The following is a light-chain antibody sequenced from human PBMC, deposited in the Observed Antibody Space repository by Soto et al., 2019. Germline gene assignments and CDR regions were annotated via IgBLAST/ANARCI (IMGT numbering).Light chain of an antibody. CDR2: DTF. V-gene: IGKV3-15*01. J-gene: IGKJ1*01. CDR1: QSVTSN. CDR3: RQYNDWPPWT. Sequence: EIVLTQSPAILSVSPGERATLSCRASQSVTSNLAWYRQRPGQAPRLLIYDTFRRATGVPARFSGSGSGTEFTLTISSLQSEDFAVYYCRQYNDWPPWTFGQGTK.